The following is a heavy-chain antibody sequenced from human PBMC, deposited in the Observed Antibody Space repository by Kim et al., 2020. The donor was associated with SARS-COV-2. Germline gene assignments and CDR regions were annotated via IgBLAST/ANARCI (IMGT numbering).Heavy chain of an antibody. CDR1: GFTFSRHG. CDR3: AKGVSSGWLNYFDD. D-gene: IGHD6-19*01. Sequence: GGSLRLSCEASGFTFSRHGMHWVRQAPGKGLEWVGVISDDGDDMFYGDSVKGRFTISRDNSRNVLHLQMNTLRPEDTAVYYCAKGVSSGWLNYFDDWGQGTLVTVSS. CDR2: ISDDGDDM. V-gene: IGHV3-30*18. J-gene: IGHJ4*02.